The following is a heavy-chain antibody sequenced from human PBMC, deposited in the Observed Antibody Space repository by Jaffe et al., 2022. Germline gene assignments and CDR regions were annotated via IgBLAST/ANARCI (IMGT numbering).Heavy chain of an antibody. V-gene: IGHV3-43D*04. J-gene: IGHJ3*02. D-gene: IGHD4-4*01. CDR2: ISWDGGST. Sequence: EVQLVESGGVVVQPGGSLRLSCAASGFTFDDYAMHWVRQAPGKGLEWVSLISWDGGSTYYADSVKGRFTISRDNSKNSLYLQMNSLRAEDTALYYCALIRGLQNDAFDIWGQGTMVTVSS. CDR3: ALIRGLQNDAFDI. CDR1: GFTFDDYA.